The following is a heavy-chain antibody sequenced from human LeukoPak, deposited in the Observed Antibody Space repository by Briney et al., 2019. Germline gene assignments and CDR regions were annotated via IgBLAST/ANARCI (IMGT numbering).Heavy chain of an antibody. CDR2: IIPILGIA. J-gene: IGHJ3*02. D-gene: IGHD3-10*01. V-gene: IGHV1-69*02. Sequence: ASVKVFCKASGGTFSSYSIRWGRQAPGQGGEWKGRIIPILGIANYAQKFQGRVTITADKSTSTAYMELSSLRSEDTAVYYCAGSLWFGELLRVDAFDIWGQGTMVTVSS. CDR3: AGSLWFGELLRVDAFDI. CDR1: GGTFSSYS.